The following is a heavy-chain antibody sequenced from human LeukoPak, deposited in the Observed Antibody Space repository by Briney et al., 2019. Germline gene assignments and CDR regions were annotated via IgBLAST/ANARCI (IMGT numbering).Heavy chain of an antibody. J-gene: IGHJ4*02. D-gene: IGHD6-19*01. Sequence: SETLSLTCTVSGGSISSYYWSWIRQPPGKGLEWIGYIYYSGSTNYNPSLKSRVTISVDTSKNQFSLKLSSVTAADTAVCYCARDLGSGWYKYWGQGTLVTVSS. V-gene: IGHV4-59*01. CDR1: GGSISSYY. CDR3: ARDLGSGWYKY. CDR2: IYYSGST.